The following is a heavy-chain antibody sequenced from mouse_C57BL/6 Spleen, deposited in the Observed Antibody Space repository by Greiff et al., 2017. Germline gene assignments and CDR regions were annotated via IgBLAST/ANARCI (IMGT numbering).Heavy chain of an antibody. J-gene: IGHJ3*01. Sequence: QVQLQQSGAELARPGASVKMSCKASGYTFTSYTMHWVKQRLGQGLEWIGYINPSSGYTKYNQKFKDKATLTADKSSSTAYMQLSSLTSEDSAVYYCASWGFAYWGQGTLVTVSA. CDR1: GYTFTSYT. V-gene: IGHV1-4*01. CDR3: ASWGFAY. CDR2: INPSSGYT.